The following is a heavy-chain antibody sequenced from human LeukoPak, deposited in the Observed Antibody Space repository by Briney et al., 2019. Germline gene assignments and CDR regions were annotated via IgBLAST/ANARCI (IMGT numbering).Heavy chain of an antibody. D-gene: IGHD5-18*01. CDR2: INAANGNT. Sequence: ASVKVSCKASGYTFTSYTMHWVRLAPGQRLEWMGWINAANGNTKYSQEFQGRVTITRDTSASTAYMELSSLRSEDMAVYYCARGRGYTAMVGNYFDYWGQGTLVTVSS. J-gene: IGHJ4*02. V-gene: IGHV1-3*03. CDR1: GYTFTSYT. CDR3: ARGRGYTAMVGNYFDY.